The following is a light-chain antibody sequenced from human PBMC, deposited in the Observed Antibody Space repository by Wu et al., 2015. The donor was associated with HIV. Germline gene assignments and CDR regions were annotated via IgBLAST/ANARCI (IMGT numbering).Light chain of an antibody. Sequence: VMTQSPATVSQSPGERVSLSCRASQSISNSLAWYQQKPGQSPRLLVYGAITRATGIPARFSGSGSATEFTLSISSLQPEDVGLYYCQQYDDRRLTFGGGTRVEI. J-gene: IGKJ4*01. CDR2: GAI. CDR1: QSISNS. CDR3: QQYDDRRLT. V-gene: IGKV3-15*01.